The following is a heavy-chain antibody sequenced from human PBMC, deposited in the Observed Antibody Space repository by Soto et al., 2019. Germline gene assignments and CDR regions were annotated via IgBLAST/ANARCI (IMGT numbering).Heavy chain of an antibody. V-gene: IGHV4-31*11. J-gene: IGHJ4*02. D-gene: IGHD2-15*01. Sequence: SXAVCGGRLNSCGYYWSWIRQHPGKSLEWIGYIYYSVSTYYNPSLKSRVTISVDTSKNQFSLKLSSVTAADTAVYYCARGVVDATLGYWGQGPLGTVSS. CDR1: GGRLNSCGYY. CDR3: ARGVVDATLGY. CDR2: IYYSVST.